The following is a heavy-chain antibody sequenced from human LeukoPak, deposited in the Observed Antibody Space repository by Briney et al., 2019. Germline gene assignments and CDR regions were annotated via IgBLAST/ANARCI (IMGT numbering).Heavy chain of an antibody. D-gene: IGHD5-24*01. J-gene: IGHJ4*02. CDR3: ARGKMATIRYFDY. CDR2: INHSGST. Sequence: SETLSLTCAVYGGSFSGYYWSWIRQPPGKGLEWIGEINHSGSTNYNPSLKSRVTISVDTSKNQFSLKLSSVTAADTAVYYCARGKMATIRYFDYWGQGTLVNVSS. CDR1: GGSFSGYY. V-gene: IGHV4-34*01.